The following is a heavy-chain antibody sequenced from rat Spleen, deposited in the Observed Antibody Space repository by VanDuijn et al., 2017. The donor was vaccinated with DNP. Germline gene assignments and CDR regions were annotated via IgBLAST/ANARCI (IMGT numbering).Heavy chain of an antibody. J-gene: IGHJ4*01. CDR1: GFTFSDYS. D-gene: IGHD1-12*01. V-gene: IGHV5-7*01. Sequence: EVQLVESGGGLVQPGRSLKLSCEASGFTFSDYSMAWVRLAPKKGLEWVATISFDGRSTFYRDSVRGRVTISRENARSVLFLEMDSLRSEDTATYYCTRHDYDRPNDFYGMDVWGQGTSVIVSS. CDR2: ISFDGRST. CDR3: TRHDYDRPNDFYGMDV.